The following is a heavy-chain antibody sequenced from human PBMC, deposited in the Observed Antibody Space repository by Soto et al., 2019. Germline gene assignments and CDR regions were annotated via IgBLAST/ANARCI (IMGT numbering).Heavy chain of an antibody. D-gene: IGHD1-26*01. V-gene: IGHV4-4*02. J-gene: IGHJ4*02. CDR2: IFHSGST. CDR3: ARVYSGSYSDS. Sequence: QVQLQESGPGLVKPSGTLSLTCAVSGGSISSNNWWSWVHQPPGKGLEWIGEIFHSGSTHYSPSLKSRVTISVDKSKNHFSLNLTSVTAADTAVYYCARVYSGSYSDSWGQGTLVTVSS. CDR1: GGSISSNNW.